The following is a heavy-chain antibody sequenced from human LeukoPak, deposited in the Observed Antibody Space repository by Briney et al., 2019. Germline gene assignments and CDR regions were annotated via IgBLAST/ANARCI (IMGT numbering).Heavy chain of an antibody. D-gene: IGHD1-14*01. Sequence: PSETLSLTCTVSGGSISSYYWSWIRQPPGKGLEWIGYIYYSGSTNYNPSLKSRVTISVDTSKNQFSLKLSSVTAADTAVYYCARVTPRPTPYMDVWGKGTTVTISS. CDR3: ARVTPRPTPYMDV. CDR1: GGSISSYY. V-gene: IGHV4-59*12. CDR2: IYYSGST. J-gene: IGHJ6*03.